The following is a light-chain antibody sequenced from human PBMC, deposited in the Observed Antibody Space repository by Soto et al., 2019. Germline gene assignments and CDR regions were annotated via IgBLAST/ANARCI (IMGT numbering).Light chain of an antibody. CDR1: SSDVGNYNL. J-gene: IGLJ2*01. V-gene: IGLV2-23*02. Sequence: QSALTQPASVSGSPGQSITISCTGTSSDVGNYNLVSWYQHHPGTAPKLMVYEVTKRPSGVSSRFSGSKSGNTASLTISGLLAEDEADYYCCSDANRPSAVVVGGGTKLTVL. CDR2: EVT. CDR3: CSDANRPSAVV.